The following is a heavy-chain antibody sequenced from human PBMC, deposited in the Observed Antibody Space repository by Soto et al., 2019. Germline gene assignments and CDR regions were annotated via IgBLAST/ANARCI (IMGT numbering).Heavy chain of an antibody. CDR2: ISESDGGT. V-gene: IGHV3-23*01. D-gene: IGHD5-18*01. J-gene: IGHJ4*02. CDR1: GFTFSSYA. CDR3: TREARGYSYGDN. Sequence: EVQLLESGGGLVQPGGSLRLSCAASGFTFSSYAMSWVRQAPGKGLGGVSAISESDGGTYYPDSVKGRFTISRDNSKNTLYLQMNSLRAEDTAVYYCTREARGYSYGDNWGQGTLVKVSS.